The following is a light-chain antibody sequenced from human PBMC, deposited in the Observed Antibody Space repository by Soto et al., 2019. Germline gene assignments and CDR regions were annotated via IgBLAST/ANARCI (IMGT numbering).Light chain of an antibody. CDR1: QGIRND. CDR3: LQDYDYPLT. V-gene: IGKV1-6*01. Sequence: AIQMTQSPSSLSASVGDRVTITCRASQGIRNDLGWYQQKPGKAPKLLIYATSTLQSGVPSRFSGSGSGTDFTLTIGSLQPEDFATYYCLQDYDYPLTFGGGTKVDIK. J-gene: IGKJ4*01. CDR2: ATS.